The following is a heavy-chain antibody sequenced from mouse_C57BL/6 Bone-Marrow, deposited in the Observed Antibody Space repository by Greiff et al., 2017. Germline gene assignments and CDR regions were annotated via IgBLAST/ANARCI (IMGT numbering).Heavy chain of an antibody. CDR2: IDPENGAP. CDR3: TTYDYSLFSY. V-gene: IGHV14-4*01. CDR1: GFNIKDDY. D-gene: IGHD2-4*01. J-gene: IGHJ3*01. Sequence: EVQLQQSGAELVRPGASVKLSCTASGFNIKDDYMNWVKQRPEQGLEWIGWIDPENGAPEYASKFQGKATITADTSSNTAYLQLSSLTYEDTAVYYCTTYDYSLFSYWFRGTLVTLSA.